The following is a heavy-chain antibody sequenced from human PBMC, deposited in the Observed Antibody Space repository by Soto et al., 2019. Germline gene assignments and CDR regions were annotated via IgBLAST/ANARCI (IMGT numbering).Heavy chain of an antibody. CDR1: GGTFSSYT. V-gene: IGHV1-69*08. CDR3: ARDLVTTGFTYYYYGMDV. D-gene: IGHD4-17*01. Sequence: QVQLVQSGAEVKKPGSSVKVSCKASGGTFSSYTISWVRQAPGQGLEWMGRIIPILGIANYAQKFQGRVTITADKSTSTAYMELSSLRSEDTAVYYCARDLVTTGFTYYYYGMDVWGQGTTVTVSS. J-gene: IGHJ6*02. CDR2: IIPILGIA.